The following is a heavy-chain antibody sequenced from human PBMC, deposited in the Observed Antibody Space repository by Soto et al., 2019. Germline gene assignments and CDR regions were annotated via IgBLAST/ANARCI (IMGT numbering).Heavy chain of an antibody. Sequence: QVKLVQSGAEVKKTGASVKVSCKASGYTFITYAIHWVRQAPGQRLEWMGWINGGNGNTKYSQTYQGRVTITRDTSASTAYMELSSLRSEDTAVYYCARDNGSGSYSPFDYWGQGTLVTVSS. CDR1: GYTFITYA. J-gene: IGHJ4*02. D-gene: IGHD3-10*01. CDR2: INGGNGNT. V-gene: IGHV1-3*01. CDR3: ARDNGSGSYSPFDY.